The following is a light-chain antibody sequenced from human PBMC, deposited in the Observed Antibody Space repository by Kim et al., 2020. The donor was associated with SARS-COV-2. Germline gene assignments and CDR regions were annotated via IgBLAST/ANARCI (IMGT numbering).Light chain of an antibody. Sequence: SSELTQDPAVSVALGQTVRITCQGDSLRSYYASWYQQKPGQAPVLVIYGKNNRPSGIPDRFSGSSSGNTASLTITGAQAEDEADSYCNSRDNSGNHPFGG. CDR3: NSRDNSGNHP. V-gene: IGLV3-19*01. CDR2: GKN. CDR1: SLRSYY. J-gene: IGLJ2*01.